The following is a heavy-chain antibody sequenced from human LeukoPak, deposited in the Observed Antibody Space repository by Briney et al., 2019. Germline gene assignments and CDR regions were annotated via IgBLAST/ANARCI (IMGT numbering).Heavy chain of an antibody. D-gene: IGHD3-22*01. J-gene: IGHJ4*02. CDR2: IYYSGST. V-gene: IGHV4-39*07. Sequence: PSETLSLTCTVSGGSISSSSYYWGWIRQPPGKGLEWIGGIYYSGSTNYNPSLKSRVTISVDTSKNQFSLKLSSVTAADTAVYYCASVYDSSGYYPFWGQGTLVTVSS. CDR1: GGSISSSSYY. CDR3: ASVYDSSGYYPF.